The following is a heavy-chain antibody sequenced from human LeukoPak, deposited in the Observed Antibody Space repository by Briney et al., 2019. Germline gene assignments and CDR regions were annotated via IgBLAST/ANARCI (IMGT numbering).Heavy chain of an antibody. D-gene: IGHD6-13*01. CDR3: VRNFHGSGYVLDL. Sequence: SESLSLTCTASGGSISSTSYYWGWIRRPPGRGLEGIGGIIYTGNTKYNPSLKSRVTISVDTTKNHFSLKLTSETAAETAVYLCVRNFHGSGYVLDLWGQGTPVTVSS. CDR1: GGSISSTSYY. CDR2: IIYTGNT. J-gene: IGHJ5*02. V-gene: IGHV4-39*01.